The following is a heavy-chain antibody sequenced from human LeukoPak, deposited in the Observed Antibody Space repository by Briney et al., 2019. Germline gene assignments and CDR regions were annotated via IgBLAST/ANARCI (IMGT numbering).Heavy chain of an antibody. J-gene: IGHJ6*02. V-gene: IGHV3-7*03. CDR1: GITFSRFW. D-gene: IGHD3-9*01. Sequence: GGSLRLSCAASGITFSRFWMSWVRQAPGKGLQWVANINQDGSEKHYVDSVKGRFTISRDNAENSLYLQMNSLRAEDTAVYYCARGQNDILTGYYSNYYYYGMDVWGQGTTVTVSS. CDR2: INQDGSEK. CDR3: ARGQNDILTGYYSNYYYYGMDV.